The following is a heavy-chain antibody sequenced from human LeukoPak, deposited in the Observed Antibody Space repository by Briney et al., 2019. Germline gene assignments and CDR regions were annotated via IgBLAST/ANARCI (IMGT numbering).Heavy chain of an antibody. CDR1: GFTFTNYW. CDR2: ISRSGGTT. D-gene: IGHD5-24*01. V-gene: IGHV3-64*01. Sequence: GGSLRLSCAASGFTFTNYWMTWVRQAPGKGLEYVSAISRSGGTTYYANSVKGRFTISRDNSKNTLYLQMGSLRAEDMAVYYCARSRDGYPDYWGQGTLVTVSS. CDR3: ARSRDGYPDY. J-gene: IGHJ4*02.